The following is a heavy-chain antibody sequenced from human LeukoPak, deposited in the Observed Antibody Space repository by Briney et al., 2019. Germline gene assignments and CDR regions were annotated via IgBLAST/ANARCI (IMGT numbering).Heavy chain of an antibody. J-gene: IGHJ4*02. Sequence: APVKVSCKASGYTFTSYAMHWVRQAPGQRLEWMGWINAGNGNTKYSQKFQGRVTITRDTSASTAYMELSSLRSEDTAVYYCARHPDRAAAGTGFDYWGQRTLVTVSS. CDR1: GYTFTSYA. V-gene: IGHV1-3*01. CDR2: INAGNGNT. CDR3: ARHPDRAAAGTGFDY. D-gene: IGHD6-13*01.